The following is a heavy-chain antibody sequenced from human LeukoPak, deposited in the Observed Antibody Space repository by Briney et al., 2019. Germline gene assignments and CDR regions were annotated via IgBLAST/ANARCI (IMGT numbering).Heavy chain of an antibody. Sequence: GGSLRLSCAASGFTFSSYAMHWVRQAPGKGLEWVAVISYDGSNKYYADSVKGRFTISRDKSKNTLYLQMNSLRAEDTAVYYCAREHDSSGYSIDYWGQGTLVTVSS. CDR1: GFTFSSYA. D-gene: IGHD3-22*01. CDR3: AREHDSSGYSIDY. J-gene: IGHJ4*02. V-gene: IGHV3-30*04. CDR2: ISYDGSNK.